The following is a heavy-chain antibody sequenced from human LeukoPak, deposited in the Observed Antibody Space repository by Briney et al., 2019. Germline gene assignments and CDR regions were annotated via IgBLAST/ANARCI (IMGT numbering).Heavy chain of an antibody. J-gene: IGHJ4*02. D-gene: IGHD3-16*01. V-gene: IGHV3-7*01. CDR1: GFSFSTYW. Sequence: PGGSLRPSCAASGFSFSTYWMTWVRQAPGKGLEWVANIKEDGSEKNYLDSVEGRFTISRDNAKYSLFLQMNSLRAEDTAVYYCTKGGHVDDWGQGAQVTVSS. CDR2: IKEDGSEK. CDR3: TKGGHVDD.